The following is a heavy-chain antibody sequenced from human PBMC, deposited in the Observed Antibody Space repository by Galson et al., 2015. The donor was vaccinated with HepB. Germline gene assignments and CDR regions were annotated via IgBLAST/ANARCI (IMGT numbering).Heavy chain of an antibody. CDR3: ARDLGGDGYNYPFDY. J-gene: IGHJ4*02. D-gene: IGHD5-24*01. V-gene: IGHV3-11*06. CDR1: GFTFSDYY. Sequence: SLRLSCAASGFTFSDYYMSWIRQAPGKGLEWVSYISSSSSYTNYADSVKGRFTISRDNAKNSLYLQMNSLRAEDTAVYYCARDLGGDGYNYPFDYWGQGTLVTVSS. CDR2: ISSSSSYT.